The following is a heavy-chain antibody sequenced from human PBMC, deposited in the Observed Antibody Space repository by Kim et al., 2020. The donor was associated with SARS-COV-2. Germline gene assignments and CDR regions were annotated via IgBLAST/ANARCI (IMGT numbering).Heavy chain of an antibody. CDR2: INAGNGNT. Sequence: ASVKVSCKASGYTFTSYAMHWVRQAPGQRLEWMGWINAGNGNTKYSQKFQGRVTITRDTSASTAYMELSSLRSEDTAVYYCARYSSGWGFAFDIWGQGTMVTVSS. CDR1: GYTFTSYA. CDR3: ARYSSGWGFAFDI. D-gene: IGHD6-19*01. J-gene: IGHJ3*02. V-gene: IGHV1-3*01.